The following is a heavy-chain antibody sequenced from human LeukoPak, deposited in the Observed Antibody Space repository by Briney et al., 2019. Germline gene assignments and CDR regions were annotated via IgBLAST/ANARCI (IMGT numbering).Heavy chain of an antibody. CDR3: ARGGPPLYSSGRSYVDY. V-gene: IGHV1-8*01. CDR1: GYTFTSYD. Sequence: ASVKVSCKASGYTFTSYDINWVRQATGQGLEWMGWMNPNSGNTGYAQKFQGRVTMTRNTSISTAYMELSSLRSEDTAVYYCARGGPPLYSSGRSYVDYWGQGTLVTVSS. CDR2: MNPNSGNT. D-gene: IGHD6-19*01. J-gene: IGHJ4*02.